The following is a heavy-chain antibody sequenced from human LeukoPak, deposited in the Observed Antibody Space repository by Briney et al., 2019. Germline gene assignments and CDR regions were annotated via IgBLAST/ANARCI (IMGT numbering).Heavy chain of an antibody. CDR1: GFTFSSYW. J-gene: IGHJ3*02. V-gene: IGHV3-7*01. D-gene: IGHD5-24*01. Sequence: GGSLRLSCAASGFTFSSYWMSWVRQAPGKGLEWVANIKQDGSEKYYVDSVKGRFTIPRDNAKNSLYLQMNSLRAEDTAVYYCARDLVATIYDAFDIWGQGTMVTVSS. CDR2: IKQDGSEK. CDR3: ARDLVATIYDAFDI.